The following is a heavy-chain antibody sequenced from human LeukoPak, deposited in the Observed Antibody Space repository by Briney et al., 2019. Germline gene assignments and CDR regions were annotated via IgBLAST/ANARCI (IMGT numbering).Heavy chain of an antibody. D-gene: IGHD3-16*01. V-gene: IGHV3-23*01. CDR1: RFTFSTYA. J-gene: IGHJ5*02. CDR2: IGDSGTNT. Sequence: PGGSLRLSCAASRFTFSTYAMSWVRQAPGKGLEWVSSIGDSGTNTYYADSVKGRFTISRDNSKNTLYLQMDSLRAEDTAVYYCARALPFGGWFDPWGQGTLVTVSS. CDR3: ARALPFGGWFDP.